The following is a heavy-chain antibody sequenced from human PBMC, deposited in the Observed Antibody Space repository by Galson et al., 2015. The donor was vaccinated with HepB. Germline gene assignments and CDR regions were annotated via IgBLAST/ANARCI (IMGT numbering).Heavy chain of an antibody. J-gene: IGHJ3*01. CDR1: GFTFNSYA. Sequence: SLRLSCAASGFTFNSYAMTWVRQLPGKGLEWVSAISASGGSAYYAGSLKGRFTISRDNSKNTLYVQLNTLRAEDTAVYYCAKGSSEYHAFDLWGHGTLVTVSS. CDR2: ISASGGSA. V-gene: IGHV3-23*01. CDR3: AKGSSEYHAFDL. D-gene: IGHD6-6*01.